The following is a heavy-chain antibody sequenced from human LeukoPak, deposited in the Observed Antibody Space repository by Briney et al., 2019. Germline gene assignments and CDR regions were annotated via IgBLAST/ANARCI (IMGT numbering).Heavy chain of an antibody. D-gene: IGHD3-22*01. CDR1: GFTFSSYG. CDR3: ARDRSSGYYYFDY. J-gene: IGHJ4*02. V-gene: IGHV3-33*01. CDR2: SWYDGSNR. Sequence: GGSPRLSCEASGFTFSSYGMHWVRQAPGKGLEWVAVSWYDGSNRYYADSVKGRFTISRDDSKSALYLQMNSLRAEDTAVYYCARDRSSGYYYFDYWGQGTLVTVSS.